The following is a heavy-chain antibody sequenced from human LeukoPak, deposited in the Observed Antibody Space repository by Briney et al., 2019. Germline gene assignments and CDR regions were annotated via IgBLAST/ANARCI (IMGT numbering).Heavy chain of an antibody. J-gene: IGHJ3*02. V-gene: IGHV4-59*01. CDR2: IYYSGST. CDR1: DDSITGFY. D-gene: IGHD3-3*01. CDR3: ARVGRFLEWLLPNDAFDI. Sequence: SETLSLTCTVSDDSITGFYWSWIRQPPGKGLEWIGYIYYSGSTNYNPSLKSRVTISVDTSKNQFSLKLSSVTAADTAVYYCARVGRFLEWLLPNDAFDIWGQGTMVTVSS.